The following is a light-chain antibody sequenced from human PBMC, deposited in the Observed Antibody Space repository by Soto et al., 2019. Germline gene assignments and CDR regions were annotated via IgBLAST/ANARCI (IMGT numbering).Light chain of an antibody. J-gene: IGKJ1*01. V-gene: IGKV3-20*01. CDR1: QSVTGSY. Sequence: EAVLTQSPGTLSLSPGERATLSCRASQSVTGSYLAWYQQKPGQPPRLLIYAASSRATGIPDRLSCSGSGPDFTFTISRLESEDLSVYFCQQYGNAPWTFGQWIKVEIK. CDR2: AAS. CDR3: QQYGNAPWT.